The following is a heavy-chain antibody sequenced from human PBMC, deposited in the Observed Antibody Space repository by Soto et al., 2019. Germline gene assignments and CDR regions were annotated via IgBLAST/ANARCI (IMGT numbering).Heavy chain of an antibody. D-gene: IGHD6-25*01. Sequence: QVQLVQSGAEVKKPGASVKVSCKASGYTFTTYDINWVRQAPGQGLEWMGWMNPDTGKAGYAQKFQGRVTMTRDKSISTAYMELSGLRSEDTAVYYCARRKERSGPNYFDYWGQGTLVTVSS. CDR1: GYTFTTYD. CDR3: ARRKERSGPNYFDY. V-gene: IGHV1-8*01. CDR2: MNPDTGKA. J-gene: IGHJ4*02.